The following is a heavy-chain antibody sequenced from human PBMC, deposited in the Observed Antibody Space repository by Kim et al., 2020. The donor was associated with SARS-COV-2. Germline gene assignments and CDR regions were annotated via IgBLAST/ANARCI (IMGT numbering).Heavy chain of an antibody. J-gene: IGHJ4*02. Sequence: GRFTISRDNSKNTLYLQMNSLRAEDTAVYYCAKEAGAAAGTGQVFYFDYWGQGTLVTVSS. D-gene: IGHD6-13*01. V-gene: IGHV3-23*01. CDR3: AKEAGAAAGTGQVFYFDY.